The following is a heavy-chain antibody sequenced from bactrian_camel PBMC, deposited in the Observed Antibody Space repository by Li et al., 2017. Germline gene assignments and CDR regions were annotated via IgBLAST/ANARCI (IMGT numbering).Heavy chain of an antibody. V-gene: IGHV3S10*01. CDR1: RYTYGYRC. J-gene: IGHJ4*01. CDR2: IYNDGKT. Sequence: DVQLVESGGGSVQAGGSLRLSCAASRYTYGYRCMGWFRQAPGKEREGVAIIYNDGKTYYANSVKGRFTISQDSARITAYLQMASLKPEDTAVYYCVPVALEERDGLVSCARWSQGTQVTVS. D-gene: IGHD1*01.